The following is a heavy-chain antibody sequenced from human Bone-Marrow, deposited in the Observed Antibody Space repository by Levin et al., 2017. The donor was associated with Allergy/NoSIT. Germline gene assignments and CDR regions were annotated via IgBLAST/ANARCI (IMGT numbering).Heavy chain of an antibody. Sequence: SETLSLTCNVSGASISSYYWSWIRESPGKGLEWIGHIYNGDTTTSNPSLRSRVTMSMDTSKNHFSLTLNSLSAADPAIYYCARDSYGSRSYGWFDPWGQGALVTVSS. V-gene: IGHV4-59*01. D-gene: IGHD3-10*01. J-gene: IGHJ5*02. CDR2: IYNGDTT. CDR3: ARDSYGSRSYGWFDP. CDR1: GASISSYY.